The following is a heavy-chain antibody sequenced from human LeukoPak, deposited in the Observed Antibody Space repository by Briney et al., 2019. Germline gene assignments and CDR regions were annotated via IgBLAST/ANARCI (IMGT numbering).Heavy chain of an antibody. J-gene: IGHJ4*02. D-gene: IGHD3-3*01. CDR1: GGSIYSGDYY. CDR3: ARGRVANGLDFDY. V-gene: IGHV4-30-4*01. Sequence: SETLSLTCTVSGGSIYSGDYYWSWIRQPPGKGLEWIGYIYYSGSTFYNPSLKSRVTISVDTSKNQFSLKLSSATAADTAVYYCARGRVANGLDFDYWGQGTLVTVSS. CDR2: IYYSGST.